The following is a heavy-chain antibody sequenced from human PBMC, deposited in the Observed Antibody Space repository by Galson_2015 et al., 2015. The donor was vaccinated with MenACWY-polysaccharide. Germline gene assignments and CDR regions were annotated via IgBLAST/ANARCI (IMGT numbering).Heavy chain of an antibody. J-gene: IGHJ4*02. CDR3: ARGVGYSYGYLGVGDF. Sequence: SLRLSCAASGFTFSDHSMIWVRQAPGEGLEWVSYISSSSSPTYYADSVKGRFTISRDDAKNSLYLQMNSLRAEDTAVYYCARGVGYSYGYLGVGDFWGQGTLVTVSS. D-gene: IGHD5-18*01. V-gene: IGHV3-48*01. CDR1: GFTFSDHS. CDR2: ISSSSSPT.